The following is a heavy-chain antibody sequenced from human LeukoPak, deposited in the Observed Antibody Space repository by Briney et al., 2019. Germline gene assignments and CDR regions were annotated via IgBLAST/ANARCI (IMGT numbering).Heavy chain of an antibody. J-gene: IGHJ4*02. CDR2: INPSDGST. CDR3: ARVESGYDDRGSFDY. Sequence: ASVKVSCKASGYTFTSYYIHLVRQAPGQGFEWMAIINPSDGSTTNSQKFQGRVTMTRDTSKNQFSLKLSSVTAADTAVYYCARVESGYDDRGSFDYWGQGTLVTVSS. V-gene: IGHV1-46*01. CDR1: GYTFTSYY. D-gene: IGHD5-12*01.